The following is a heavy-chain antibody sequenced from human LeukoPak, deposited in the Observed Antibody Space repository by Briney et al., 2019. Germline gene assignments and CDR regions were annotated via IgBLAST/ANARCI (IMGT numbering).Heavy chain of an antibody. J-gene: IGHJ3*02. CDR1: GYTFTSYD. D-gene: IGHD1-26*01. CDR3: ARGATTTDAFDI. Sequence: ASVKVSCKASGYTFTSYDINWVRQATGQGLEWMGWMNPNSGNTGYAQKFQGRVTITRNTSISTAYMELSSLRSEDTAVYYCARGATTTDAFDIWGQGTIVTVSS. CDR2: MNPNSGNT. V-gene: IGHV1-8*03.